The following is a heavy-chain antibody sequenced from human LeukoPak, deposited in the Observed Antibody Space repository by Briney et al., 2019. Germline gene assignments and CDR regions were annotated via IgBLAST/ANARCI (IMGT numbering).Heavy chain of an antibody. J-gene: IGHJ5*02. CDR2: INHSGST. CDR3: ASFTFGGVIVTNWFDP. V-gene: IGHV4-34*01. D-gene: IGHD3-16*02. CDR1: GGSFSGYY. Sequence: SETLSLTCAVYGGSFSGYYWSWIRQPPGKGLEWIGEINHSGSTNYNPSLRSRVTISGDTSKNQLSLKLSSVTAADTAVYYCASFTFGGVIVTNWFDPWGQGTLVTVSS.